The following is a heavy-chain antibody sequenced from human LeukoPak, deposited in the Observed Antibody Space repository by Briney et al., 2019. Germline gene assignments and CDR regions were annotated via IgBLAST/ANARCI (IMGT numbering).Heavy chain of an antibody. CDR2: IYPGDFDT. V-gene: IGHV5-51*01. CDR3: ARSITTDGYAY. CDR1: GYIFTTYW. Sequence: GESLQISCKGSGYIFTTYWIGWVRQMPGKGLEWMGIIYPGDFDTRYSPSFQGQVTISVDKSISTAYLQWSSLKASDTAMYYCARSITTDGYAYWGQGTLVSVSS. D-gene: IGHD4-11*01. J-gene: IGHJ4*02.